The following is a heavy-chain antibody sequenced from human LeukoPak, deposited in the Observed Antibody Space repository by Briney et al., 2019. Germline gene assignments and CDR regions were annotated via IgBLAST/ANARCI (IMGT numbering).Heavy chain of an antibody. V-gene: IGHV4-39*07. D-gene: IGHD3-9*01. CDR2: IYYSGST. CDR3: ARGPGGYDILTGPTDY. J-gene: IGHJ4*02. CDR1: GGSISSSSYY. Sequence: SETLSLTCTVSGGSISSSSYYWGWIRQPPGKGLEWIGSIYYSGSTYYNPSLKSRVTISVDTSKNQFSLKLSSVTAADTAVYYCARGPGGYDILTGPTDYWGQGTLVTVSS.